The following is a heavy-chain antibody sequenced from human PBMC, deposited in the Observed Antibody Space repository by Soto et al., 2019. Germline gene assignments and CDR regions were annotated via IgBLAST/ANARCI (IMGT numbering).Heavy chain of an antibody. CDR2: ISSSSSTI. J-gene: IGHJ5*02. CDR1: GFTFSSYS. Sequence: PGGSLRLSCAASGFTFSSYSMNWVRQAPGKGLEWVSYISSSSSTIYYADSVKGRFTISRDNAKNSLYLQMNSLRAEDTAVYYCAKEDSSGWSHQYNWFDPWGQGTLVTVSS. CDR3: AKEDSSGWSHQYNWFDP. V-gene: IGHV3-48*01. D-gene: IGHD6-19*01.